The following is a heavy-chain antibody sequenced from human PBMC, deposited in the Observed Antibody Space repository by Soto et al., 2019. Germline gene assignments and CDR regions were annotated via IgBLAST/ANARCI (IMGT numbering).Heavy chain of an antibody. CDR3: ATFRSYSDS. J-gene: IGHJ4*02. Sequence: LRLSCAASGFTFSSYAMSLVREAPGKGLEWVSAISGSGSSTCYADYVKGRFTISRDNSKNTLYLQMNSLRAEDTAVYYCATFRSYSDSWGPGALVTVSS. CDR1: GFTFSSYA. V-gene: IGHV3-23*01. CDR2: ISGSGSST.